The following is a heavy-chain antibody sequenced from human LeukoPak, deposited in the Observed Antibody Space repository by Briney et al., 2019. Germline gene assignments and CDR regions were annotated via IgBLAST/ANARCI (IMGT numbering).Heavy chain of an antibody. CDR2: IWFDGSNK. J-gene: IGHJ6*02. CDR3: ARGVKNFYYSMDV. D-gene: IGHD2/OR15-2a*01. V-gene: IGHV3-33*01. CDR1: GFTFNRYG. Sequence: GRSLRLSCEASGFTFNRYGMHWVRQAPGKGLEWVAVIWFDGSNKYYTDSVKGRFTISRDNSKNTLYLQMNSLRAEDTAVYYCARGVKNFYYSMDVWGQGTTVTVSS.